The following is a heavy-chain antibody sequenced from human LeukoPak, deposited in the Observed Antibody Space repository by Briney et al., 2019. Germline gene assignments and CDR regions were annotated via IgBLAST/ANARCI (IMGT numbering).Heavy chain of an antibody. Sequence: SVKVSCKASGGTFSSYAISWVRQAPGQGLEWMGRIIPILGIANYAQKFQGRVTITADKSTSTAYMELSSLRSEDTAVYYCARDPRGGSSWYPFDYWGQGTLVTVSS. CDR2: IIPILGIA. V-gene: IGHV1-69*04. CDR1: GGTFSSYA. J-gene: IGHJ4*02. CDR3: ARDPRGGSSWYPFDY. D-gene: IGHD6-13*01.